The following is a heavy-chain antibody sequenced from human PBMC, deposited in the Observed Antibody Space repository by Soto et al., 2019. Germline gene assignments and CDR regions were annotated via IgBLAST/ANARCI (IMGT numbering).Heavy chain of an antibody. CDR3: AASCVGCGGFNYYGMDV. J-gene: IGHJ6*02. CDR1: GGSISSGGYY. Sequence: QVQLQESGPGLVKPSQTLSLTCTVSGGSISSGGYYWNWIRQHPGKGLEWIGYTYYSGTTYYNPSLKRRGTISVDTSNNQFSLKLSSVTAADTAVYYCAASCVGCGGFNYYGMDVWGQGTTVTVSS. D-gene: IGHD2-21*01. CDR2: TYYSGTT. V-gene: IGHV4-31*03.